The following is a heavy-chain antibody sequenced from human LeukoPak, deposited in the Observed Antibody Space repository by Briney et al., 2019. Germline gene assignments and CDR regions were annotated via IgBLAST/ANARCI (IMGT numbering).Heavy chain of an antibody. D-gene: IGHD7-27*01. V-gene: IGHV4-38-2*02. CDR1: GYSISSGYY. CDR2: IYHSGST. CDR3: TREGLGIESFDY. Sequence: PSETLSLTCTVSGYSISSGYYWAWIRQPPGKGLEWIGSIYHSGSTNYNPSLKSRVTISQDTSKNQFSLKLRSVTAADTAVYFCTREGLGIESFDYWGQGTLVTVSS. J-gene: IGHJ4*02.